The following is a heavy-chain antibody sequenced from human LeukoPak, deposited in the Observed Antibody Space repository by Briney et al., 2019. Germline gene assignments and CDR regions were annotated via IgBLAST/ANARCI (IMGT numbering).Heavy chain of an antibody. D-gene: IGHD3-22*01. V-gene: IGHV3-74*01. CDR3: ARVDYYDSSGYYDY. Sequence: PGGSLRLSCAASGFTFSSYWMHWVRQAPGKGLVWVSRISSDGSSTSYADSAKGRFTISRDNAKNSLYLQMNSLRAEDTAVYYCARVDYYDSSGYYDYWGQGTLVTVSS. J-gene: IGHJ4*02. CDR1: GFTFSSYW. CDR2: ISSDGSST.